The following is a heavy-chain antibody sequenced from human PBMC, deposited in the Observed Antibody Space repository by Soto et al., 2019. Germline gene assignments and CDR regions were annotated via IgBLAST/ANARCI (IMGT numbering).Heavy chain of an antibody. Sequence: ASVKVSCKASGYTFTSYYMHWVRQAPGQGLEWMGIINPSGGSTSYAQKFQGRVTMTRDTSTSTVYMELSSLRSEDTAVYYCAREALGYCSGGSCYDAFDISGQGTMVTVSS. D-gene: IGHD2-15*01. CDR2: INPSGGST. J-gene: IGHJ3*02. CDR1: GYTFTSYY. V-gene: IGHV1-46*03. CDR3: AREALGYCSGGSCYDAFDI.